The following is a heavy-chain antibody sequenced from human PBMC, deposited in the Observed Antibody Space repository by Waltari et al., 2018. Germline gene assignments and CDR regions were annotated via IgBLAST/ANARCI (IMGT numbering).Heavy chain of an antibody. CDR2: ISSNGGST. D-gene: IGHD1-26*01. V-gene: IGHV3-64*01. CDR1: GFTFSSYA. J-gene: IGHJ4*02. CDR3: ARASGSYDY. Sequence: EVQLVESGGGLVQPGGSLRLSCAASGFTFSSYAMHWVLQAPGKGLEYVSAISSNGGSTYYANSVKGRFTISRDNSKNTLYLQMGSLRAEDMAVYYCARASGSYDYWGQGTLVTVSS.